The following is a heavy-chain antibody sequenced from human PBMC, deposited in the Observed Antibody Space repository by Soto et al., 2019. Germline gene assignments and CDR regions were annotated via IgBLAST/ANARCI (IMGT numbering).Heavy chain of an antibody. Sequence: GGSLRLSCAASGFTFSSYWMSWVRQAPGKGLEWVANIKQDGSEKYYVDSVKGRFTISRDNSKNTLYLQMNSLRAEDTAVYYCARTYYDFWSGYYSDSPTFDYWGQGTLVTVSS. D-gene: IGHD3-3*01. J-gene: IGHJ4*02. CDR2: IKQDGSEK. CDR3: ARTYYDFWSGYYSDSPTFDY. CDR1: GFTFSSYW. V-gene: IGHV3-7*03.